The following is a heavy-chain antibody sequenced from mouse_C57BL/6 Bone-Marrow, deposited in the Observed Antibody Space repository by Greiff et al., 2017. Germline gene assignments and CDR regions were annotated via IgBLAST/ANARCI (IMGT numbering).Heavy chain of an antibody. D-gene: IGHD1-1*01. Sequence: VHLVESGAELVRPGASVKLSCKASGYTFTDYYINWVKQRPGQGLEWIARIYPGSGNTYYNEKFKGKATLTAEKSSSTAYMQLSSLTSEDSAVYFCARDDYGSSYPHWYFDVWGTGTTVTVSS. J-gene: IGHJ1*03. V-gene: IGHV1-76*01. CDR1: GYTFTDYY. CDR3: ARDDYGSSYPHWYFDV. CDR2: IYPGSGNT.